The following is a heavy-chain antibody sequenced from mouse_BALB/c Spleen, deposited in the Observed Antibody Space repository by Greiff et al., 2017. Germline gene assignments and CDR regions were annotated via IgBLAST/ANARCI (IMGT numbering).Heavy chain of an antibody. J-gene: IGHJ3*01. CDR2: IDPANGNT. D-gene: IGHD3-2*02. CDR1: GFNITASY. CDR3: ARWPNAKAYAWFAY. V-gene: IGHV14-3*02. Sequence: EVKLQESGAELVKPGASVKLSCTASGFNITASYMQWVKQRPEQGLEWIGRIDPANGNTKYDPKFQGKATITADTSSNTAYLQLSSLTSEDTAVYYCARWPNAKAYAWFAYWGQGTLVTVSA.